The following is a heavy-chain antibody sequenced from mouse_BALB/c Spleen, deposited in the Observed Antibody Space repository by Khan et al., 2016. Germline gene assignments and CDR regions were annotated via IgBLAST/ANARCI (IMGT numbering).Heavy chain of an antibody. CDR2: ISSGGNT. Sequence: EVELVESGGGLVKPGGSLKLSCAASGFTFSSYAMSWVRQTPEKRLEWVASISSGGNTFYPDSLKGRFTISSDNARNILYLQMSSLVSEDTAMYYCTRGVTTVVDYFDYWGQGTTLTVSS. V-gene: IGHV5-6-5*01. J-gene: IGHJ2*01. CDR1: GFTFSSYA. D-gene: IGHD1-1*01. CDR3: TRGVTTVVDYFDY.